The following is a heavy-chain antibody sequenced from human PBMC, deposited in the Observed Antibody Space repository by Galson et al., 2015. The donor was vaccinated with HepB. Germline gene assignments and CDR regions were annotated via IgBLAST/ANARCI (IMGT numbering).Heavy chain of an antibody. CDR1: GFTFSNYN. CDR2: ISSTSDYI. J-gene: IGHJ4*02. V-gene: IGHV3-21*01. Sequence: SLRLSCAASGFTFSNYNMNWVRQAPGKGLEWVSSISSTSDYIQDADSVKGRFTISRDNAHNSLYLQMDSLRAEDTAVYYCARDPPLGTPFDFWGQGTLVTVSS. D-gene: IGHD7-27*01. CDR3: ARDPPLGTPFDF.